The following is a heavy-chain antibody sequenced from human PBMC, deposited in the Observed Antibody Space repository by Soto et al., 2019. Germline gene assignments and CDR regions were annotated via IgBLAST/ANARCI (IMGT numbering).Heavy chain of an antibody. J-gene: IGHJ4*02. CDR1: GGSITSSNW. CDR2: TYHDGRS. CDR3: ARGGGDCDRAKCYPAGDF. D-gene: IGHD3-22*01. V-gene: IGHV4-4*02. Sequence: QVQLQESGPGLVKPSGTLSLTCAVSGGSITSSNWWTWVRQPPGKGLEWIGETYHDGRSNYAPSLKNRVTISIDESKNHFSLKLTSVTAADPAVYYCARGGGDCDRAKCYPAGDFWGQGTLVAVSS.